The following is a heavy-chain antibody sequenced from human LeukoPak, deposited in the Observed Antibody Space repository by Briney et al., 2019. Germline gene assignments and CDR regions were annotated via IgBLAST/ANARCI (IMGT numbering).Heavy chain of an antibody. CDR2: INAYNGDT. J-gene: IGHJ4*02. V-gene: IGHV1-18*01. D-gene: IGHD3-10*01. CDR1: NYTFTSYG. CDR3: ARDGSGVWSDY. Sequence: ASVKDSCKASNYTFTSYGISWVRQAPGQGLEWMAWINAYNGDTNYAQKFQGRVTLTTDTSTSTAYMELRSLRSDDTAVYYCARDGSGVWSDYWGQGTLVTVSS.